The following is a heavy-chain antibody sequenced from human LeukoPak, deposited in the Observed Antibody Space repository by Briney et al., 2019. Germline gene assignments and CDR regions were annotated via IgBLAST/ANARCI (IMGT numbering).Heavy chain of an antibody. CDR3: AKEVEGYQLLSRKYYYYYMDV. D-gene: IGHD2/OR15-2a*01. V-gene: IGHV3-48*03. CDR1: GFTFSIYE. J-gene: IGHJ6*03. Sequence: GGSLRLSCAASGFTFSIYEMNWVRQAPGKGLEWVSYISSSGSTIYYADSVKGRFTISRDNAKNSLYLQMNSLRAEDTAVYYCAKEVEGYQLLSRKYYYYYMDVWGKGTTVTISS. CDR2: ISSSGSTI.